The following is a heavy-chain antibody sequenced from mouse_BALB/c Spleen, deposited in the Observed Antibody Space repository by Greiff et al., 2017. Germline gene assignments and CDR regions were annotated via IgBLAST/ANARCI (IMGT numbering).Heavy chain of an antibody. J-gene: IGHJ4*01. CDR2: ISSGGST. CDR1: GFTFSSYA. V-gene: IGHV5-6-5*01. Sequence: EVQVVESGGGLVKPGGSLKLSCAASGFTFSSYAMSWVRQTPEKRLEWVASISSGGSTYYPDSVKGRFTISRDNARNILYLQMSSLRSEDTAMYYCARGSRYYAMDYWGQGTSVTVSS. CDR3: ARGSRYYAMDY.